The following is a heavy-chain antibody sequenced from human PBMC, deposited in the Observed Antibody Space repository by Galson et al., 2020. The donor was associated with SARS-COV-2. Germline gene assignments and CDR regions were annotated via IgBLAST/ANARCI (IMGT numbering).Heavy chain of an antibody. CDR1: GGSFSGYY. D-gene: IGHD6-13*01. J-gene: IGHJ4*02. CDR2: INHSGST. V-gene: IGHV4-34*01. Sequence: SETLSLTCAVYGGSFSGYYWSWIRQPPGKGLEWIGEINHSGSTNYNPSLKSRVTISVDTSKNQFSLKLSSVTAADTAVYYCARLRKYSSSWGFLYYFDYWGQGTLVTVSS. CDR3: ARLRKYSSSWGFLYYFDY.